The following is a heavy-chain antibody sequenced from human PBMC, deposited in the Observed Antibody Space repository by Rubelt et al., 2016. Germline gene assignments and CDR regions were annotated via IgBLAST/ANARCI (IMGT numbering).Heavy chain of an antibody. D-gene: IGHD5-18*01. CDR3: GYSYGYGLKNWFDP. CDR1: GGTFSSYA. J-gene: IGHJ5*02. CDR2: IIPILGIA. Sequence: QVQLVQSGAEVKKPGSSVKVSCKASGGTFSSYAISWVRQAPGQGLEWMGRIIPILGIANYAQKFQGRVTITAEKSPRTAYMELGSLRSEETAVYYCGYSYGYGLKNWFDPWGQGTLVTVSS. V-gene: IGHV1-69*04.